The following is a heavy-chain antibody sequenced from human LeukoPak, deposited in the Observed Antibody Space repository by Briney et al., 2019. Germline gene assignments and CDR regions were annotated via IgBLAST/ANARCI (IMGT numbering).Heavy chain of an antibody. J-gene: IGHJ6*02. V-gene: IGHV4-61*02. CDR1: GGSISSGSWY. CDR3: ARAARGYYGTEA. CDR2: ICGSGST. Sequence: SETLSLTCTVSGGSISSGSWYWSWLRQPAGKGLEWIGRICGSGSTNYNPSRKSRVTVSADTSTNQFSLKLSSAPPAHTAVYYCARAARGYYGTEAWGHGTTVTVSS.